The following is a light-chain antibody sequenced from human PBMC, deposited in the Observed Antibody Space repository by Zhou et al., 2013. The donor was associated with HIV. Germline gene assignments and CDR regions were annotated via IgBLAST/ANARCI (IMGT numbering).Light chain of an antibody. CDR2: AAS. V-gene: IGKV1-27*01. CDR1: QGISNY. Sequence: DVQVTQSPSSLSVSVGDTVTITCRASQGISNYLAWYQHKPGKAPKLLIFAASTLESGVPSRFSGSGSGTDFTLTISSLQPEDIATYFCQKYDTTPQTLGQGTKLEIK. CDR3: QKYDTTPQT. J-gene: IGKJ2*01.